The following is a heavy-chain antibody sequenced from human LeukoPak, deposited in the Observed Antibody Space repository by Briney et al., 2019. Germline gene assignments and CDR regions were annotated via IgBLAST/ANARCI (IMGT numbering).Heavy chain of an antibody. J-gene: IGHJ6*03. CDR2: IYTSGST. V-gene: IGHV4-4*07. Sequence: PSETLSLTCTVSGGSISSYYWSWIRQPAGKGLEWIGRIYTSGSTNYNPSLKSRVTISVDTSKNQFSLKLSSVTAADTAVYYCARSYSNDYYYYMDVWGKGTTVTVSS. D-gene: IGHD4-11*01. CDR1: GGSISSYY. CDR3: ARSYSNDYYYYMDV.